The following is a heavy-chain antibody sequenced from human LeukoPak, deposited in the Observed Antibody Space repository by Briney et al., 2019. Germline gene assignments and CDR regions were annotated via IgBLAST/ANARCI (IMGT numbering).Heavy chain of an antibody. CDR1: GYTFTDYS. J-gene: IGHJ4*02. D-gene: IGHD6-13*01. V-gene: IGHV1-2*02. CDR3: ARDAIAAAGAGA. CDR2: INPNSGDT. Sequence: ASVKVSCKASGYTFTDYSMHWVRQTPGQGLEWMGWINPNSGDTDYAQKFQGRVTMTRDTSISTAYLEVSRLTSDDTGVYLCARDAIAAAGAGAWGQGTLVTVSS.